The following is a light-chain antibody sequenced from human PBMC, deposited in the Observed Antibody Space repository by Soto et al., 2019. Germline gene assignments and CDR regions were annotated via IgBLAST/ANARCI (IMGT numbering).Light chain of an antibody. V-gene: IGLV3-21*02. J-gene: IGLJ3*02. CDR2: DDN. CDR1: NIGSQT. CDR3: QSYDSLNSWV. Sequence: SYELTQPPSVSVAPGQTARITCGGNNIGSQTVHWYQQKPGQAPVLVVYDDNDRPSGIPERFSGSNSGNTATLTISRVEAGDEADYYCQSYDSLNSWVFGGGTKVTVL.